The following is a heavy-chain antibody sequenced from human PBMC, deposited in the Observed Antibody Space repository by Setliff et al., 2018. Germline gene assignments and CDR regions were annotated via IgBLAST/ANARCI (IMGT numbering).Heavy chain of an antibody. Sequence: GESLKISCKGSGYSFTSYWIGWVRQMPGKGLEWMGIIYPGDSDTRYSPSFQGQVTISADKSISTSYLQWSSLKASDTAMYYCARHHPPGIAVAGTLDYWGQGTLVTVSS. CDR2: IYPGDSDT. CDR1: GYSFTSYW. V-gene: IGHV5-51*01. J-gene: IGHJ4*02. D-gene: IGHD6-19*01. CDR3: ARHHPPGIAVAGTLDY.